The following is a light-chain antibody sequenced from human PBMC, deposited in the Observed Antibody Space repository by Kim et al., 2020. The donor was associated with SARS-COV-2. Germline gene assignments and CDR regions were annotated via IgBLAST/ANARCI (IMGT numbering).Light chain of an antibody. Sequence: SYELTQPPSVSVAPGQTATITCSGDRLGDKYVCWYQQKPGQSPLLVIFQDNKRPSGIPERFSGSNSATPATLTISGTQALDEADYYCQAYDTHIILFGGG. J-gene: IGLJ2*01. V-gene: IGLV3-1*01. CDR3: QAYDTHIIL. CDR2: QDN. CDR1: RLGDKY.